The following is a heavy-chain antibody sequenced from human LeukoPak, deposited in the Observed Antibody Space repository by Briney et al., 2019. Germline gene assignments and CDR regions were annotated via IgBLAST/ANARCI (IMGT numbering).Heavy chain of an antibody. CDR2: ISGSGGST. CDR3: AKAQTGYSSSWYPYYYYYYMDV. Sequence: GGSLRLSCAASGFTFSSYAMSWVRQAPGKGLEWVSAISGSGGSTYYADSVKGRFTISRDNSKNTLYPQMNSLRAEDTAVYYCAKAQTGYSSSWYPYYYYYYMDVWGKGTTVTVSS. D-gene: IGHD6-13*01. V-gene: IGHV3-23*01. CDR1: GFTFSSYA. J-gene: IGHJ6*03.